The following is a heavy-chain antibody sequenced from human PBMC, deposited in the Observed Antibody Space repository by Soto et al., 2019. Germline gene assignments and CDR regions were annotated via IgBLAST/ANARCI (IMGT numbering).Heavy chain of an antibody. CDR2: INAGNGNT. D-gene: IGHD3-3*01. CDR1: GYTFTSYA. V-gene: IGHV1-3*01. J-gene: IGHJ4*02. Sequence: ASVKVSCKASGYTFTSYAMHWVRQAPGQRLEWMGWINAGNGNTKYSQKLQGRVTITRDTSASTAYIELSSLRSEDTAVYYWARGSSITIFGPYPPGGTEVDYWGQGTLVTVSS. CDR3: ARGSSITIFGPYPPGGTEVDY.